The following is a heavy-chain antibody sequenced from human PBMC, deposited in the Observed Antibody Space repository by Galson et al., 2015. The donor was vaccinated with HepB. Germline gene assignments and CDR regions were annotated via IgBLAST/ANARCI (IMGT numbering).Heavy chain of an antibody. CDR1: GFTFNGAW. V-gene: IGHV3-15*01. D-gene: IGHD3-3*01. J-gene: IGHJ4*02. CDR2: IKGKIDGGTT. Sequence: SLRLSCAASGFTFNGAWMTWVRQSPGKGLEWVGHIKGKIDGGTTHYAAPVKGRFTISTNESKTTLFLEMNNLRVEDTAIYYCTTSNTYNFLSGYYLPLDSWGQGTLVTVSS. CDR3: TTSNTYNFLSGYYLPLDS.